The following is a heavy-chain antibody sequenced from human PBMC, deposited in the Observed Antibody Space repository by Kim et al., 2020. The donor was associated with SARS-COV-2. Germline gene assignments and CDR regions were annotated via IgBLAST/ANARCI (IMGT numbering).Heavy chain of an antibody. D-gene: IGHD7-27*01. CDR1: GVTFNTYV. V-gene: IGHV3-23*01. CDR3: VSRGANWGPFYD. CDR2: ISHSSSSS. Sequence: GGSLRLSCAASGVTFNTYVMNWVRQAPGKGLEWVSTISHSSSSSNYADSVKGRFTISRDNSKNTLYLQMNSLRDEDTAVHYCVSRGANWGPFYDWGQGTLVTVSS. J-gene: IGHJ4*02.